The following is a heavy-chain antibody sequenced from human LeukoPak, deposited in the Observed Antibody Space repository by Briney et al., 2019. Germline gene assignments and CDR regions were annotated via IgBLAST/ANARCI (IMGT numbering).Heavy chain of an antibody. Sequence: PSETLSLTCTVSGGSISSYYWSWIRQPAGKGLEWIGRIYTSGSTKYDPSLKSRVTMSVDTSKNQFSLKLSSVTAADTAVYYCARESESTYYYDSSGYYFDYWGQGTLVTVSS. J-gene: IGHJ4*02. V-gene: IGHV4-4*07. CDR2: IYTSGST. D-gene: IGHD3-22*01. CDR3: ARESESTYYYDSSGYYFDY. CDR1: GGSISSYY.